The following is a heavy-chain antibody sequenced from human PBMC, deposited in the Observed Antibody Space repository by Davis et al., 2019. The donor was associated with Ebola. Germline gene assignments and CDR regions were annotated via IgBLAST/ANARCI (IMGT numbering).Heavy chain of an antibody. D-gene: IGHD6-19*01. Sequence: PGGSLRLSCAASGFNFNTYSMNWVRQAPGKGLEWVSSISSSDTYIHYADSVKGRFTISRDNSKDSLYLQMNNLRAEDTAVYYCARIRGHRHSSGWYDDFDIWGQGTMVTVSS. CDR2: ISSSDTYI. V-gene: IGHV3-21*01. CDR3: ARIRGHRHSSGWYDDFDI. CDR1: GFNFNTYS. J-gene: IGHJ3*02.